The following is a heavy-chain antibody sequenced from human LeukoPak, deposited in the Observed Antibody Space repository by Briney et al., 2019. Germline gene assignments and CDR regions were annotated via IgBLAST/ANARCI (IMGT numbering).Heavy chain of an antibody. J-gene: IGHJ4*02. V-gene: IGHV1-2*06. CDR1: GYTFTGYY. Sequence: GASVKVSCKASGYTFTGYYMHWVRQAPGQGLEWMGRINPNSGGTNYAQRFQGRVTMTRDTSISTAYMELSRLRSDDTAVYYCARARKTGGDRYYFDYWGQGTLVAVSS. CDR3: ARARKTGGDRYYFDY. CDR2: INPNSGGT. D-gene: IGHD1-14*01.